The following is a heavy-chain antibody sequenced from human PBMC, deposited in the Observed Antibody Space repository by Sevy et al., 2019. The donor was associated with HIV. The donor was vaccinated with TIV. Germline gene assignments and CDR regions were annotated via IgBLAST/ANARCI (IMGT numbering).Heavy chain of an antibody. CDR2: TSYDGSHK. V-gene: IGHV3-30*04. Sequence: GGSLRLSCAASGFIFSNFAMHWVRQAPGKGLEWVAVTSYDGSHKYADSVKGRFTVSRDNSRNILSLEMNSLRRDDTAVYYRARGENNDEFFQYWGQGTLVTVSS. J-gene: IGHJ1*01. CDR1: GFIFSNFA. D-gene: IGHD1-26*01. CDR3: ARGENNDEFFQY.